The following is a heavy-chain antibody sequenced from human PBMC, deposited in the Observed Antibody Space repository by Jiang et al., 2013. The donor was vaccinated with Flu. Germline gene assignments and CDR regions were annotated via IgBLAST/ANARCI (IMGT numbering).Heavy chain of an antibody. CDR3: ASSVAVAGSEITPFDY. D-gene: IGHD6-19*01. Sequence: QLVESGAEVKRPGESLRISCKGSGYRFSSYWIGWVRQMPGKGLEWLGMIYPDDSDTRYSLSFEGHVTISADKSISTAYLQWSSLKASDTAMYYCASSVAVAGSEITPFDYWGQGTLVTVSS. CDR2: IYPDDSDT. V-gene: IGHV5-51*01. CDR1: GYRFSSYW. J-gene: IGHJ4*02.